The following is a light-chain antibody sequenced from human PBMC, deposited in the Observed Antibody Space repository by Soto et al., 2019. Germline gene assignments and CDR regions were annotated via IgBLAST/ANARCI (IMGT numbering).Light chain of an antibody. V-gene: IGKV4-1*01. CDR3: QQYYSTPLT. Sequence: DIVMTQSPDSLAVSLGERATINCKSSQSVLYSSNHRNYLAWYQQKPRQPPKLLIYWASTRESGVPDRFSGSGSATDFTLTISSLQAEDVAVYYCQQYYSTPLTFGGGTKVEIK. CDR2: WAS. J-gene: IGKJ4*01. CDR1: QSVLYSSNHRNY.